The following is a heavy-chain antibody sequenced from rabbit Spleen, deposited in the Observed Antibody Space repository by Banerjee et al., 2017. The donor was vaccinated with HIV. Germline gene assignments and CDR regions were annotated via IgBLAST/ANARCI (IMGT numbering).Heavy chain of an antibody. J-gene: IGHJ4*01. CDR2: INTSHGDT. D-gene: IGHD4-2*01. Sequence: QSLEESGGDLVKPGASLTLTCTASGFSFSAGYYMCWVRQAPGKGLEWIACINTSHGDTVYANWAKGRFTISKTSSTTMTLQMTSMTAADTATYFCARDYGGSITYYLALWGPGTLVTVS. V-gene: IGHV1S40*01. CDR1: GFSFSAGYY. CDR3: ARDYGGSITYYLAL.